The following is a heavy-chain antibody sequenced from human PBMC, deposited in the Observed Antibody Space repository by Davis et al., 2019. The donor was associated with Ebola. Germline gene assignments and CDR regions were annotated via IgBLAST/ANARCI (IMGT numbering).Heavy chain of an antibody. CDR3: ARAYSSVLKWFDP. D-gene: IGHD6-19*01. Sequence: GESLKISCKGSGYSFTSYWIGWVRQMPGKGLEWMGIIYPGDSDTRYSPSFQGQVTISADKSISTAYLQWSSLKASDTAIYYCARAYSSVLKWFDPWGQGTLVTVSS. CDR2: IYPGDSDT. CDR1: GYSFTSYW. V-gene: IGHV5-51*01. J-gene: IGHJ5*02.